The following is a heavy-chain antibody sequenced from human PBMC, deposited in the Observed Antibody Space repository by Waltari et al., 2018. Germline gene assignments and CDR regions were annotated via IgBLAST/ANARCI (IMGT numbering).Heavy chain of an antibody. CDR2: MNPNSGNT. D-gene: IGHD2-15*01. CDR3: ARTRAKSVVVVADSSDYYYGMDV. CDR1: GYTFTSYD. Sequence: QVQLVQSGAEVKKPGASVKVSCKASGYTFTSYDINWVRQATGQGLEWMGWMNPNSGNTGYAQKFQGRVTMTRNTSISTAYMELSSLRSEDTAVYYGARTRAKSVVVVADSSDYYYGMDVWGQGTTVTVSS. V-gene: IGHV1-8*01. J-gene: IGHJ6*02.